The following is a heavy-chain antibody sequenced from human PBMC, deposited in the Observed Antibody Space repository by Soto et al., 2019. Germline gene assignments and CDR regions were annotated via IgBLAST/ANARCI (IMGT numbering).Heavy chain of an antibody. Sequence: SETLSLTCTVSGVSISGSRYYWGWIRQPPGRGLEWIGNIYYSGSTYYTPALKSRVTLSVDTSKNQFSLNLNSVTAADTAVYYCARGGIPPSGYGIAYAMDVWGQGTTVTVS. CDR2: IYYSGST. D-gene: IGHD1-26*01. J-gene: IGHJ6*02. CDR3: ARGGIPPSGYGIAYAMDV. CDR1: GVSISGSRYY. V-gene: IGHV4-39*01.